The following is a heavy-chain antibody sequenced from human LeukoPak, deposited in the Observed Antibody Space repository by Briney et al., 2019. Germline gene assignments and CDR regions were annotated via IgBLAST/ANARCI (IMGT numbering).Heavy chain of an antibody. CDR1: GFTFSSYA. V-gene: IGHV3-23*01. D-gene: IGHD6-19*01. CDR2: ISNSGGST. Sequence: AGGSLRLSCAASGFTFSSYALTWVRQAPGKGLEWVSTISNSGGSTYYADSVKGRFTISRDNSENALYLQMNSLRAEDTAIYYCAKESSSGGLDYWGQGTLVTVSS. J-gene: IGHJ4*02. CDR3: AKESSSGGLDY.